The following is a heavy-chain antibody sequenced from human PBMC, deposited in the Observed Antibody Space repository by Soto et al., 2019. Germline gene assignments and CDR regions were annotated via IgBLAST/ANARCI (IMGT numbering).Heavy chain of an antibody. CDR1: GFTFSNAW. D-gene: IGHD4-4*01. J-gene: IGHJ6*03. V-gene: IGHV3-15*01. CDR2: IKSKTDGGTT. Sequence: GGSLRLSCAASGFTFSNAWMSWVRQAPGKGLEWVGRIKSKTDGGTTDYAAPVKGRFTISRDDSKNTLYLQMNSLKTEDTAVYYCTTLEYYSNWARLRYYYMDVWGKGTTVTVSS. CDR3: TTLEYYSNWARLRYYYMDV.